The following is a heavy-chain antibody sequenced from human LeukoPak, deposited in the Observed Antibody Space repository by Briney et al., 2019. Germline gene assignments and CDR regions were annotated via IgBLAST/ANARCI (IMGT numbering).Heavy chain of an antibody. CDR3: ARALVGATTTSHFDY. D-gene: IGHD1-26*01. J-gene: IGHJ4*02. CDR2: IIPIFGTA. CDR1: GYTFTSYA. Sequence: ASVKVSCKASGYTFTSYAISWVRQAPGQGLEWMGGIIPIFGTANYAQKFQGRVTITTDESTSTAYMELSSLRSEDTAVYYCARALVGATTTSHFDYWGQGTLVTVSS. V-gene: IGHV1-69*05.